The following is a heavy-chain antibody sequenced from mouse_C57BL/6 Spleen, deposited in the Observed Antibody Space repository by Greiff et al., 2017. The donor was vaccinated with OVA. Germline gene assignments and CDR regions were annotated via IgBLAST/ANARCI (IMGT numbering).Heavy chain of an antibody. CDR1: GYTFTSYW. J-gene: IGHJ4*01. Sequence: QVQLKESGAELAKPGASVKLSCKASGYTFTSYWMHWVKQRPGQGLEWIGYINPSSGYTKYNQKFKDKATLTADKSSSTAYMQRSSLTYEDSAVYYCAKYYGSSYDAMDYWGQGTSVTVSS. V-gene: IGHV1-7*01. CDR2: INPSSGYT. CDR3: AKYYGSSYDAMDY. D-gene: IGHD1-1*01.